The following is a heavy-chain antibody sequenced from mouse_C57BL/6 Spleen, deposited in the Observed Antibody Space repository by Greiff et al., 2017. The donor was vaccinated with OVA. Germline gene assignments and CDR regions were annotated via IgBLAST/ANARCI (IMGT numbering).Heavy chain of an antibody. CDR3: ARPLMITKYYAMDY. CDR1: GFTFSDYG. Sequence: EVHLVESGGGLVKPGGSLKLSCAASGFTFSDYGMHWVRQAPEKGLEWVAYISSGSSTIYYADTVKGRFTISRDNAKNTLFLQMTSLRSEDTAMYYCARPLMITKYYAMDYWGQGTSVTVSS. CDR2: ISSGSSTI. V-gene: IGHV5-17*01. J-gene: IGHJ4*01. D-gene: IGHD2-4*01.